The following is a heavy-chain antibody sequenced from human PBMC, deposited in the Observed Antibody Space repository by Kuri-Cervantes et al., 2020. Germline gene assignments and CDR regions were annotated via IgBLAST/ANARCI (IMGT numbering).Heavy chain of an antibody. J-gene: IGHJ5*02. CDR2: IYYSGST. D-gene: IGHD6-13*01. CDR1: GGSISSYY. CDR3: ARDLGTAGVET. V-gene: IGHV4-59*01. Sequence: GSLRLSCTVSGGSISSYYRSWIRQPPGKGLEWIGYIYYSGSTNYNPSLKSRVTISVDTSKNQFSLKLSSVTAADTAVYYCARDLGTAGVETWGQGTLVTVSS.